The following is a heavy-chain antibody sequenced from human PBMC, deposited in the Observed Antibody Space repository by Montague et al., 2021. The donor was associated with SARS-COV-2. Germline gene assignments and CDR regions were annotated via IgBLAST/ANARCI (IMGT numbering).Heavy chain of an antibody. CDR1: GDSVSSNIAA. D-gene: IGHD3-3*02. CDR3: ASAFYGDHWAFDV. J-gene: IGHJ3*01. V-gene: IGHV6-1*01. CDR2: TYYRSWWRS. Sequence: CAISGDSVSSNIAAWNWIRQSPSRGLGWLGRTYYRSWWRSQYPGSLESRITISGDTSKNQFSLQLNSVTPEDTAVYYCASAFYGDHWAFDVWGQGTMVTVSS.